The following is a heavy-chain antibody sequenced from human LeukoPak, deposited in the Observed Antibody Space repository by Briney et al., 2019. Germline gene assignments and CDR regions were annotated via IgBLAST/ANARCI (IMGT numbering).Heavy chain of an antibody. Sequence: SETLSLTCTVSHYSISSGYYWGWMRQPPGEGLEYIGSIFHSGSTYYNPSLKSRVTISVDTSKNQFSLKLSSVTAADTAVYYCARVGQGSGVRGSGQYYYYMDVWGKGTTVTVSS. D-gene: IGHD3-10*01. CDR3: ARVGQGSGVRGSGQYYYYMDV. CDR2: IFHSGST. CDR1: HYSISSGYY. J-gene: IGHJ6*03. V-gene: IGHV4-38-2*02.